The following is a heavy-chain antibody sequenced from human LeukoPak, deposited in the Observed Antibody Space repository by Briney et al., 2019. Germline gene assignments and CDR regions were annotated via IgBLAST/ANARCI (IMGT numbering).Heavy chain of an antibody. J-gene: IGHJ4*02. D-gene: IGHD3-9*01. V-gene: IGHV1-2*04. CDR1: GYTFIGYY. CDR3: ARGGVLTSAYYFDY. Sequence: ASVKVSCKDSGYTFIGYYMHWVRQAPGQGLEWMGWINPNSGGTNYAQKFQGWVTMTRDTSISTAYMELSRLRSDDTAVYYCARGGVLTSAYYFDYWGQGTLVTVSS. CDR2: INPNSGGT.